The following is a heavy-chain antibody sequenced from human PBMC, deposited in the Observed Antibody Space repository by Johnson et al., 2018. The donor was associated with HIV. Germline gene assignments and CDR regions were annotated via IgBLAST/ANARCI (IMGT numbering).Heavy chain of an antibody. CDR2: ISYDGSNK. V-gene: IGHV3-30-3*01. D-gene: IGHD2-21*01. Sequence: QEQLVESGGGLIQPGGSLRLSCAASGFTVSSNYMSWVRQAPGKGLEWVAVISYDGSNKYSADSVQGRFTVSRDNSKNTLYLQMNSLRAEDTAVYYCARARARVTFDIWGQGTMVTVSS. CDR3: ARARARVTFDI. J-gene: IGHJ3*02. CDR1: GFTVSSNY.